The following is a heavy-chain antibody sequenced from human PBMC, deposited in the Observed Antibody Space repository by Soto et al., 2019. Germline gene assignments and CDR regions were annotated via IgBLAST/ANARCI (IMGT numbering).Heavy chain of an antibody. J-gene: IGHJ4*02. D-gene: IGHD3-22*01. CDR1: GGSISSYY. CDR2: IYYSGST. Sequence: SETLSLTCTVSGGSISSYYWSWIRQPPGKGLEWIGYIYYSGSTNYNPSLKNRVTISVDTSKNQFSLKLSSVTAADTAVYYCARDTYYYDSSGYYYMGGFDYWGQGTLVTVSS. V-gene: IGHV4-59*01. CDR3: ARDTYYYDSSGYYYMGGFDY.